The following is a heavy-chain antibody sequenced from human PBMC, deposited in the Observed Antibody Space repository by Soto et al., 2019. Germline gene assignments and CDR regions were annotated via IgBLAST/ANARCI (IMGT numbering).Heavy chain of an antibody. V-gene: IGHV1-8*01. D-gene: IGHD3-10*01. CDR2: MNPNSGNT. CDR1: GYTFTSYD. CDR3: ATDKNSASGSYVDY. J-gene: IGHJ4*02. Sequence: ASVKVSCKASGYTFTSYDINWVRQATGQGLEWMGWMNPNSGNTGYAQKFQGRGTMTRNTSISTAYMQLNSLRSEDTAVYWCATDKNSASGSYVDYWGQGTLVTVSS.